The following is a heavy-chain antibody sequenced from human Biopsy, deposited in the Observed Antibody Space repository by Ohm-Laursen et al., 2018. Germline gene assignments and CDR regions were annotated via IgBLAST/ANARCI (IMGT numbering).Heavy chain of an antibody. Sequence: GASVKVSCKASGSTFNDYFIHWVRQSPGQGLKWMGWVNPNSGATNSAENFRDRVTLTRDTSISAVYIELRRLKSDDAAVYYCARDRMTDVFGGPTRTDVFDSWGQGTPVTVSS. CDR1: GSTFNDYF. J-gene: IGHJ4*02. CDR3: ARDRMTDVFGGPTRTDVFDS. V-gene: IGHV1-2*02. CDR2: VNPNSGAT. D-gene: IGHD3-10*01.